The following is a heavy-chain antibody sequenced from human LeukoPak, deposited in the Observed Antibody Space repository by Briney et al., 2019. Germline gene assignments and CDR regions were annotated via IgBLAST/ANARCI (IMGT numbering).Heavy chain of an antibody. V-gene: IGHV4-59*01. Sequence: SETLSPTCTVSGGSISSYYWSWIRQPPGKGLEWIGNIYYSGSNNYNPSLKSRVTISVDTSKNQFSLKLSSVTAADTAVYYCTRGSIAYYYMDVWGKGTTVTISS. D-gene: IGHD3-22*01. CDR2: IYYSGSN. J-gene: IGHJ6*03. CDR1: GGSISSYY. CDR3: TRGSIAYYYMDV.